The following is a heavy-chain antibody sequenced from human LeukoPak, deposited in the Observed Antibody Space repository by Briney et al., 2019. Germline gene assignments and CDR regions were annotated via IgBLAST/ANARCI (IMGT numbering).Heavy chain of an antibody. CDR3: ARVWLQRTTVTTLGY. D-gene: IGHD4-17*01. Sequence: GASVKVSCKASGYTFTGYYMHWVRQAPGQGLEWMGWINPNSGGTNYAQKFQGRVTMTRDTSISTAYMELSRLRSDDTAVYYCARVWLQRTTVTTLGYWGQGTLVTVSS. J-gene: IGHJ4*02. V-gene: IGHV1-2*02. CDR2: INPNSGGT. CDR1: GYTFTGYY.